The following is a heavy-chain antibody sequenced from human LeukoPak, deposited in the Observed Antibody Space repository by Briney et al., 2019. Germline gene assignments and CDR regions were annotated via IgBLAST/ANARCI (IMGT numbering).Heavy chain of an antibody. CDR3: ARGGDGYNSWTKFDY. CDR1: GFTFSSYA. CDR2: ISYDGSNK. V-gene: IGHV3-30-3*01. J-gene: IGHJ4*02. D-gene: IGHD5-24*01. Sequence: GGSLRLSCAASGFTFSSYAMHWVRQAPGKGLEGVAVISYDGSNKYYADSVKGRFTISRDNSKNTLYLQMNSLRAEDTAVYYCARGGDGYNSWTKFDYWGQGTLVTVSS.